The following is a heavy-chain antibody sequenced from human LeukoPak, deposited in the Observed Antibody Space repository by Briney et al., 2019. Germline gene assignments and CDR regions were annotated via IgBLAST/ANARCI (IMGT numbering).Heavy chain of an antibody. CDR3: AAGVDSSGYYYIY. CDR2: IDCAGVGT. V-gene: IGHV3-23*01. J-gene: IGHJ4*02. D-gene: IGHD3-22*01. CDR1: VLTLSIYA. Sequence: GGSLRLFCAASVLTLSIYAMSWVRQAPGKGREWVTAIDCAGVGTYCADCVEGRFTLSRDNSENTVYVQMSSLRADDTGVYYCAAGVDSSGYYYIYWGQGGLVTVCS.